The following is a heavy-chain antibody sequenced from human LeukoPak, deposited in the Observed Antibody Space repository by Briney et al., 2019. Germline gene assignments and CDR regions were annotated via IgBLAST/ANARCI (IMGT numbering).Heavy chain of an antibody. D-gene: IGHD6-13*01. V-gene: IGHV3-30*18. CDR2: ISYDGSNK. J-gene: IGHJ4*02. CDR3: AKDSSYMSGSWCDY. CDR1: GFTFSSYG. Sequence: PGGSLRLSCAASGFTFSSYGMHWVRQAPGKGLEWVAVISYDGSNKYYADSVKGRFTISRDNSENTLYLQMNSLRAEDTAVYYCAKDSSYMSGSWCDYWGQGTLVTVSS.